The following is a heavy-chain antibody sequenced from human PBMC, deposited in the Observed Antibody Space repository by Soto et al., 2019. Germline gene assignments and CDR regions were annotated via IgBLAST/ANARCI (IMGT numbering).Heavy chain of an antibody. CDR2: ISSSSSYI. CDR1: GFTFSSYS. D-gene: IGHD3-10*01. J-gene: IGHJ6*03. V-gene: IGHV3-21*01. Sequence: EVQLVESGGGLVKPGGSLRLSCAASGFTFSSYSMNWVRQAPGKGLEWVSSISSSSSYIYYADSVKGRFTISRDNAKNSLYLQMNSLRAEDTAVYYCARAPPGEEVVSTPGYYYYMDVWGKGTTVTVSS. CDR3: ARAPPGEEVVSTPGYYYYMDV.